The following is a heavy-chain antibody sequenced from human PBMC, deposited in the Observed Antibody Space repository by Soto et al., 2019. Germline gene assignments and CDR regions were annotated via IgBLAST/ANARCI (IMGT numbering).Heavy chain of an antibody. V-gene: IGHV3-48*02. CDR3: ARDGGGDCYDY. Sequence: EVQLVESGGGLVQPGGSLRLSCAASGFTFSSYSMNWVRQAPGKGLEWVSYISSSSSTIYYADSVKGRFTISRDNAKNSLYLQMNSLRDDDTAVYYCARDGGGDCYDYWGQGTLVTVSS. CDR2: ISSSSSTI. D-gene: IGHD2-21*01. CDR1: GFTFSSYS. J-gene: IGHJ4*02.